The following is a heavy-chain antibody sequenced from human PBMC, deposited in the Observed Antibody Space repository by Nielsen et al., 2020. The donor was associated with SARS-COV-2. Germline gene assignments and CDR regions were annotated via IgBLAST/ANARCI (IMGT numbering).Heavy chain of an antibody. V-gene: IGHV3-30*03. D-gene: IGHD1-14*01. CDR2: VSGGGVIK. CDR3: ARDRYETTNRYHPPDN. CDR1: GFMFSTYA. Sequence: GESLKISCSTSGFMFSTYAIHWVRQAPGKGLEWVALVSGGGVIKLYADSVRGRFTISRDNPNRSAYLQMDSLRTDDTALYFCARDRYETTNRYHPPDNWGQGTLVTVSS. J-gene: IGHJ4*02.